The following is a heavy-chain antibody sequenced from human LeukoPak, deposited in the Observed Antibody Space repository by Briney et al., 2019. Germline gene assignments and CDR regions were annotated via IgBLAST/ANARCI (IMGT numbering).Heavy chain of an antibody. V-gene: IGHV3-53*01. J-gene: IGHJ3*02. D-gene: IGHD3-22*01. CDR1: GFTVSRNY. CDR2: ISCGGNT. CDR3: ARNDRGAFDI. Sequence: GGSLRLSCAASGFTVSRNYMSWVRQAPGKGLEWASVISCGGNTYYTDSVKGRFTITRDNSKNTLYLQMSSLRVEDTAVYYCARNDRGAFDIWGQGTMVTVSS.